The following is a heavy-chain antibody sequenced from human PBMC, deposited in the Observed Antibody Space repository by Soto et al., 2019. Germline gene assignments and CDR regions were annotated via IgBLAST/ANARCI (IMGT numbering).Heavy chain of an antibody. J-gene: IGHJ4*02. V-gene: IGHV2-70*11. CDR3: ARTGEGITMVRGAYYDD. D-gene: IGHD3-10*01. CDR2: IDWDDDK. CDR1: GFSLITSGMC. Sequence: SDPTLVNPTQTLTLTFTFSGFSLITSGMCVSWIRQPPGKALEWLARIDWDDDKYYSTSLKTRLTISKDTSKNQVVLTMTNMDPVDTATYYCARTGEGITMVRGAYYDDWGKGTRVTVAS.